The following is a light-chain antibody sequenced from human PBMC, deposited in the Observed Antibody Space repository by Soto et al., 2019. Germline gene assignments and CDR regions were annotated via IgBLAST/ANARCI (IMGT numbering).Light chain of an antibody. CDR1: SSDVGSYNL. V-gene: IGLV2-23*01. CDR2: EGT. J-gene: IGLJ1*01. CDR3: CSYSSSSTYG. Sequence: QSVLTQPASVSGSPGQSITISCTGASSDVGSYNLVSWYQHHPGRAPKLMIYEGTKRPSGVSNRFSGSKSGNTASLTISGLQAEDEADYYCCSYSSSSTYGLGIGTKVTVL.